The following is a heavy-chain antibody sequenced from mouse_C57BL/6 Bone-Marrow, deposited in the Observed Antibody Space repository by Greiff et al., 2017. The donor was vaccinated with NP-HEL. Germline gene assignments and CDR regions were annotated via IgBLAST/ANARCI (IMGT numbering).Heavy chain of an antibody. CDR1: GFTFSNYW. V-gene: IGHV6-3*01. CDR3: TADGNPDYFDY. J-gene: IGHJ2*01. CDR2: IRLKSDNYAT. D-gene: IGHD2-1*01. Sequence: EVKLVESGGGLVQPGGSMKLSCVASGFTFSNYWMNWVRQSPEKGLEWVAQIRLKSDNYATHYAESVKGRFTISRDDSKSSVYLQMNNLRAEDTGIYYCTADGNPDYFDYWGQGTTLTVSS.